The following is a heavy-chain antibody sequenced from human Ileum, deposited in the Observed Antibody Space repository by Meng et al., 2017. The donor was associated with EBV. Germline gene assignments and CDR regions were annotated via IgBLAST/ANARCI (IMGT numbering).Heavy chain of an antibody. CDR3: ARGVYGPTTRGREYFIH. CDR1: GGSFNVYY. Sequence: RRWGVGMLNRSVTQSRRCWVFGGSFNVYYWTWIRQPPGRGLEWIGEINHSGSTNYNPSLKSRVIISVDTSKNQFSLNLSSVTAADMAVYYCARGVYGPTTRGREYFIHWGRGTLVTVSS. CDR2: INHSGST. J-gene: IGHJ1*01. V-gene: IGHV4-34*01. D-gene: IGHD2-8*01.